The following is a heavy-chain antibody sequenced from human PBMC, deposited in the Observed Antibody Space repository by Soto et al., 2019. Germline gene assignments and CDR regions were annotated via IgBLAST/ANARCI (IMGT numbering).Heavy chain of an antibody. Sequence: PSETLSLTCTVSGGSISSYYWSWIRQPPGKGLEWIGYIYYSGSTNYNPSLKSRVTISADTSKNQFSLKLSSVTAADTAVYYCAREGRYYGSGSYNWFDPWGQGTLVTVSS. D-gene: IGHD3-10*01. CDR2: IYYSGST. CDR1: GGSISSYY. J-gene: IGHJ5*02. CDR3: AREGRYYGSGSYNWFDP. V-gene: IGHV4-59*01.